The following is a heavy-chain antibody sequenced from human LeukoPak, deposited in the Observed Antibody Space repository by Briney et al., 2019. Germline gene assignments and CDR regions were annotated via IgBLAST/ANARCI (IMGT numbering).Heavy chain of an antibody. Sequence: GESLKISCKGSGYSFTSYWIGWVRQMPGKGLEWMGIIYPGDSDTGYSPSFQGQVTISADKSISTAYLQWSSLKASDTAMYYCARQGGYGRSPYYYYYYMDVWGKGTTVTVSS. CDR3: ARQGGYGRSPYYYYYYMDV. CDR1: GYSFTSYW. V-gene: IGHV5-51*01. CDR2: IYPGDSDT. J-gene: IGHJ6*03. D-gene: IGHD5-12*01.